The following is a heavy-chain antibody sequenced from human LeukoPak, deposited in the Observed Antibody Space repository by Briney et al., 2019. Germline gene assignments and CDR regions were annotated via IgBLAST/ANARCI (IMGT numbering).Heavy chain of an antibody. D-gene: IGHD3-10*01. CDR2: IYPADSDT. J-gene: IGHJ4*02. Sequence: GESLKISCKGSGYSFTSYWIGWVRQMPGKGLEWLGIIYPADSDTRYSPSFQGQVTMSADKSISTAYLQWSSLKASDTAVYYCARQTYGHFDYWGQGALVTVSS. CDR1: GYSFTSYW. CDR3: ARQTYGHFDY. V-gene: IGHV5-51*01.